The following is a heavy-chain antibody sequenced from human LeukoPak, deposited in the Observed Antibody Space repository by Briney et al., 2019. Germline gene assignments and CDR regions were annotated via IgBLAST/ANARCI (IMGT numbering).Heavy chain of an antibody. Sequence: GGSLRLSCAASGFTLGSYAMTWVRQAPGRGLEWVANMNEDGNIKYYVDSVKGRFTISRDNAKNSLYLQMNSLRAEDTAIYYCARDRNYYDGTTYYDVFDVWGQGTLVTVSS. CDR2: MNEDGNIK. CDR1: GFTLGSYA. CDR3: ARDRNYYDGTTYYDVFDV. D-gene: IGHD3-22*01. V-gene: IGHV3-7*05. J-gene: IGHJ3*01.